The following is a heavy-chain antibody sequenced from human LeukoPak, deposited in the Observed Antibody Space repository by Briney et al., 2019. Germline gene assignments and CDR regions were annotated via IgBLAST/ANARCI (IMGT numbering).Heavy chain of an antibody. V-gene: IGHV1-69*13. CDR1: GGTFSSYA. CDR3: ASEGGSEADAFDI. CDR2: IIPIFGTA. J-gene: IGHJ3*02. Sequence: ASVKVSCKASGGTFSSYAISWVRQAPGQGLEWMGGIIPIFGTANYAQKFQGRVTITADESTSTAYMEPSSLRSEDTAVYYCASEGGSEADAFDIWGQGTMVTVSS. D-gene: IGHD1-14*01.